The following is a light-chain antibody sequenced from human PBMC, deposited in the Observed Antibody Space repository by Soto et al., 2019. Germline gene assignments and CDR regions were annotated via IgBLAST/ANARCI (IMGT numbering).Light chain of an antibody. CDR1: SSNIGAGHD. CDR3: QSYDSNLSGSEV. V-gene: IGLV1-40*01. CDR2: GNG. Sequence: QSALTQPASVSGSPGQSITISCTGSSSNIGAGHDVHWYQHLPGTAPKLLIYGNGNRPSGVPDRFSGSKSGTSASLAITGLQAEDEADYYCQSYDSNLSGSEVFGTGTKVTVL. J-gene: IGLJ1*01.